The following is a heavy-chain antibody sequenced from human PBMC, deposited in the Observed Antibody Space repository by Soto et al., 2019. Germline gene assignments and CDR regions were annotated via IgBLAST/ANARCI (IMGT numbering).Heavy chain of an antibody. CDR3: ARDQGYCSGGSCYVAGY. CDR2: INSDGSST. V-gene: IGHV3-74*01. Sequence: GGSLRLSCAASGFTFSSYWMHWVRQAPGKGLVWVSRINSDGSSTGYADSVMGRFTISRDNAKNTLFLQMISLFAEDTAVYYCARDQGYCSGGSCYVAGYWGQGT. CDR1: GFTFSSYW. J-gene: IGHJ4*02. D-gene: IGHD2-15*01.